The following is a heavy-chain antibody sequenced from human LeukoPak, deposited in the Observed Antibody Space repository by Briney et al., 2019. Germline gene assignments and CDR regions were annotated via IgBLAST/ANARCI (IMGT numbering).Heavy chain of an antibody. Sequence: GGSLRLSCAASGFTVSSNYMSWVRQAPGKGLEWVSAISGSGGSTYYADSVKDRFTISRDNSKNTLYLQMNSLRAEDTAVYYCAKDHGDFDYWGQGTLVTVSS. V-gene: IGHV3-23*01. D-gene: IGHD4-17*01. CDR2: ISGSGGST. CDR3: AKDHGDFDY. J-gene: IGHJ4*02. CDR1: GFTVSSNY.